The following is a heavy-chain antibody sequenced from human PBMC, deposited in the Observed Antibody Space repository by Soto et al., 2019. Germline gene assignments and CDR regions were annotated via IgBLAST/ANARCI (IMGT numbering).Heavy chain of an antibody. V-gene: IGHV3-33*01. Sequence: QVQLVESGGGVVQPGRSLTLSCAASEFTFSSYGMHWVRQAPGKGLEWVAVIWYDGSNKYYADSVKGRFTISRDNSKNTLYLQMNSLRAEDTAVYYCAREDYGSGSFDYWGQGTLVTVSS. CDR1: EFTFSSYG. D-gene: IGHD3-10*01. CDR2: IWYDGSNK. J-gene: IGHJ4*02. CDR3: AREDYGSGSFDY.